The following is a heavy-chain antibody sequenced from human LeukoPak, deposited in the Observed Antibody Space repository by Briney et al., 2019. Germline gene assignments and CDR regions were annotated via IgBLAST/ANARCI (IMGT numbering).Heavy chain of an antibody. J-gene: IGHJ4*02. CDR3: ARVRRYFDWLSGPFDY. V-gene: IGHV4-34*01. D-gene: IGHD3-9*01. Sequence: SETLSLTCAVYGGSFSGYYWSWIRQPPGKGLEWIGEIYHSGSTNYNPSLKSRVTISVDTSKNQFSLKLSSVTAADTAVYYCARVRRYFDWLSGPFDYWGQGTLVTVSS. CDR1: GGSFSGYY. CDR2: IYHSGST.